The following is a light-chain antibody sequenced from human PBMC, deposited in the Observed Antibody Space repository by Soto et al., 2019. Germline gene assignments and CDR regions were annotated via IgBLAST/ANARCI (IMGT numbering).Light chain of an antibody. CDR1: QSLSGN. CDR3: QHYNNWSRYT. J-gene: IGKJ2*01. V-gene: IGKV3D-15*01. CDR2: GTS. Sequence: EIVMTQSPDTLSVSPGERATLSCRASQSLSGNLAWYQQKPGQAPRLLIYGTSTRATGIPARFSGSGSGTEFTLTISSLQSEDFAVYYCQHYNNWSRYTFGQGTKLDIK.